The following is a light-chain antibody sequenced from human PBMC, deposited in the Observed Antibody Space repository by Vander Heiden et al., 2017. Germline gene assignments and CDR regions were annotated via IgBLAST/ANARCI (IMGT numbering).Light chain of an antibody. CDR2: GES. Sequence: EIVLTQSPGTLSLSPGERATLPCRASQSVSSSYLAWYQQKHGQAPKLLIYGESNRANGLPDRFSGSGSGTDFTLTISRLEPEDFAVYYCQQYGSSPPRYTFGQGTKLEIK. CDR1: QSVSSSY. V-gene: IGKV3-20*01. J-gene: IGKJ2*01. CDR3: QQYGSSPPRYT.